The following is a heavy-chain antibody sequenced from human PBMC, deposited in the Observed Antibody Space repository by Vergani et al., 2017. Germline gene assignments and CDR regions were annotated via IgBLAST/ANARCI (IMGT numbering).Heavy chain of an antibody. D-gene: IGHD3-16*02. J-gene: IGHJ5*02. CDR2: INTHTGNT. Sequence: QVQLVQSVPELKKPGASVKVSCKASGYTFTSYAMNWVLQAPGQVLGWMGWINTHTGNTTYAQGVTGRFFFSLDTSVSTSYLQNSSLRAEDTVVYYCARERVVCLGELSWFDPWGQGWLLTV. CDR3: ARERVVCLGELSWFDP. V-gene: IGHV7-4-1*02. CDR1: GYTFTSYA.